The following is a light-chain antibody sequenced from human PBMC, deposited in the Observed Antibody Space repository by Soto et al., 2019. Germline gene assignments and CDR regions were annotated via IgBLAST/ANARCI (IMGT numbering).Light chain of an antibody. CDR3: QQASSFPHT. Sequence: DSQMTKSPSTVSASVGDGVTITCRASQPISSWLAWFRQRPGKAPELLIYAASTLHSGVPSRFSGSGSWTDFALTSSGLQPEDFATYYCQQASSFPHTFGQGTRVDIK. CDR1: QPISSW. CDR2: AAS. J-gene: IGKJ2*01. V-gene: IGKV1-12*01.